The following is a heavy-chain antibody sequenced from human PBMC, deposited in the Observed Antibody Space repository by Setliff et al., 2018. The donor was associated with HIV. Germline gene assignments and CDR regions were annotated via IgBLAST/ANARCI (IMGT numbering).Heavy chain of an antibody. CDR2: INHSGST. CDR1: GGSFSGYY. V-gene: IGHV4-34*01. J-gene: IGHJ4*02. Sequence: SETLSLTCAVYGGSFSGYYWNWIRQPPGKGLEWIGEINHSGSTNYNPSLKSRVTISVDTSKNQFSLKLSSVTAADTAVYYCASRGETRPFDYWGQGTLVAVSS. D-gene: IGHD3-16*01. CDR3: ASRGETRPFDY.